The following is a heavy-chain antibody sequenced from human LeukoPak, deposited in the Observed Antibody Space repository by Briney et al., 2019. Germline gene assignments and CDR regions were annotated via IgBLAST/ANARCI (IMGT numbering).Heavy chain of an antibody. CDR3: ARNYDPPDEDSSGWYERFDY. D-gene: IGHD6-19*01. J-gene: IGHJ4*02. CDR2: IIPIFGTA. CDR1: GGTFSSYA. Sequence: SVKVSCKASGGTFSSYAIRWVRQAPGQGLEWMGGIIPIFGTANYAQKFQGRVTITADESTSTAYMELSSLRSEDTAVYYCARNYDPPDEDSSGWYERFDYWGQGTLVTVSS. V-gene: IGHV1-69*01.